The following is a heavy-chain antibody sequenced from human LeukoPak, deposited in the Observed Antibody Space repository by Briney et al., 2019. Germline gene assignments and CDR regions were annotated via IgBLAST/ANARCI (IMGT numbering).Heavy chain of an antibody. CDR2: TYYRSKRYY. Sequence: SQTLSLTCVISGDSVSSNNAGWNWIRQSPSSGLEWLGMTYYRSKRYYAYAVYVQSPITINTDTYKNQLYLHLDCSTHADTAVCYRAGRGSYFRNWGQGTRVTVSP. CDR3: AGRGSYFRN. J-gene: IGHJ4*02. CDR1: GDSVSSNNAG. V-gene: IGHV6-1*01. D-gene: IGHD1-26*01.